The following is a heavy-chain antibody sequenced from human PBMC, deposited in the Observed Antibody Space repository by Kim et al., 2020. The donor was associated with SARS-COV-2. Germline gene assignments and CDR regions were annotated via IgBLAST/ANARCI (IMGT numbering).Heavy chain of an antibody. Sequence: GGSLRLSCAASGFSFRTSAMQWVRQAPGKGLEWVAVIWHDGSNQYYADSVKGRFTISRDNSKNTLYLEMNSLRVEDTAVYYCAKAYSGSYWEYIDYWGQGTLVPVSS. CDR3: AKAYSGSYWEYIDY. J-gene: IGHJ4*02. CDR2: IWHDGSNQ. V-gene: IGHV3-33*06. D-gene: IGHD1-26*01. CDR1: GFSFRTSA.